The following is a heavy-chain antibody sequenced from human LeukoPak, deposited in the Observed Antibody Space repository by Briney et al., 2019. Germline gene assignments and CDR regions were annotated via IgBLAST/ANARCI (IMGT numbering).Heavy chain of an antibody. V-gene: IGHV1-69*04. J-gene: IGHJ4*02. Sequence: PVKVSCKASGGTFSSYAISWVRQAPGQGLEWMGRIIPILGIANYAQKFQGRVTITADKSTSTAYMELSSLRSEDTAVYYCATEPAFGSSSGGSFDWGQGTLVTVSS. CDR3: ATEPAFGSSSGGSFD. D-gene: IGHD2-15*01. CDR1: GGTFSSYA. CDR2: IIPILGIA.